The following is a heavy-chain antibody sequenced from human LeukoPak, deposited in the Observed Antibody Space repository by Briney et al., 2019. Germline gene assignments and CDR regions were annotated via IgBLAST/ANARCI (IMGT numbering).Heavy chain of an antibody. CDR3: ARDIGRPRDS. Sequence: GWALRLSCAASRCTVSSNYMSWVRQAPGKALAWLSVIYSGGRPYHADSVKGRFTISRHHSKNTLYLQMNSLRAEDTAVYYCARDIGRPRDSWGQGTLVTVSS. CDR1: RCTVSSNY. V-gene: IGHV3-53*04. J-gene: IGHJ4*02. D-gene: IGHD3-16*02. CDR2: IYSGGRP.